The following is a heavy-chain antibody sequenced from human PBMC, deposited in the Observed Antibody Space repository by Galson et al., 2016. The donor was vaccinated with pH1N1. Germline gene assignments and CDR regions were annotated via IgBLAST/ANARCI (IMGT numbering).Heavy chain of an antibody. CDR2: IDWGDEK. Sequence: PALVKPTQTLTLTCTFSGFSLSTSGMCVSWVRQPPGKALEWLALIDWGDEKYYSTSLKTRLTISKDTSKNQVVLTMTNMDPVDTATYYCARFTYGDYTTYFDYWGQGTLVTVPS. CDR3: ARFTYGDYTTYFDY. D-gene: IGHD4-17*01. CDR1: GFSLSTSGMC. V-gene: IGHV2-70*20. J-gene: IGHJ4*02.